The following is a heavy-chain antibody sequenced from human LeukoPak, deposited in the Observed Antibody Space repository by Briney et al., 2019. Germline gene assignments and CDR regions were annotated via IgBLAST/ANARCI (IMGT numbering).Heavy chain of an antibody. Sequence: GGSLRLSCAASGFTFSSYSMNWVRQAPGKGLEWVSSISSSSSYIYYADSVKGRFTISRDNAKNSLYLQMNSLRAEDTAVYYCARDLSSLHSSSRYFDYWGQGTLVTVSS. CDR2: ISSSSSYI. J-gene: IGHJ4*02. CDR1: GFTFSSYS. CDR3: ARDLSSLHSSSRYFDY. D-gene: IGHD6-6*01. V-gene: IGHV3-21*01.